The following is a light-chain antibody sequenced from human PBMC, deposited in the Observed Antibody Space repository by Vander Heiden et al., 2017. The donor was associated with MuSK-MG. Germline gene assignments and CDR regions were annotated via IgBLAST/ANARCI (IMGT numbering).Light chain of an antibody. CDR3: SSYTSLSTHV. CDR2: PVS. Sequence: QSALTHPASVSGSPGQPITISCTRTRSDVRGHHYVSWYPQHPGTAPKPLLSPVSHRPSGVSNRFSCSNSGNTSSLTISGLPAEDDADYYCSSYTSLSTHVFGGGTKLTVL. CDR1: RSDVRGHHY. V-gene: IGLV2-14*03. J-gene: IGLJ3*02.